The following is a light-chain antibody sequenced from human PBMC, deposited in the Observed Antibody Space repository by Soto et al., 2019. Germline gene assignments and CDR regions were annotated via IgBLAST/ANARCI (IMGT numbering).Light chain of an antibody. V-gene: IGLV2-8*01. CDR1: SSDVGGYNY. Sequence: QSALTQPPSASGSPGQSVTISCIGTSSDVGGYNYVSWYQQHPGKAPKLMIYEVTKRPSGVPDRFSGSKSGNTTSLTVSGLLAEDEADYYCASYAGSNKVFGTGTKLTVL. CDR3: ASYAGSNKV. CDR2: EVT. J-gene: IGLJ1*01.